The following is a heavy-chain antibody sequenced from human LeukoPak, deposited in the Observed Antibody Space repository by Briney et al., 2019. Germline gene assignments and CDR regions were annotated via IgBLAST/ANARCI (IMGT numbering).Heavy chain of an antibody. V-gene: IGHV1-69*04. Sequence: ASVKVSCKASGGTFSSYAISWVRQAPGQGLEWMGRIIPIFGIANYAQKFQGRVTITADKSTSTAYMELSSLRSEDTAVYYCARERIQLWSHFDYRGQGTLVTVSS. CDR1: GGTFSSYA. D-gene: IGHD5-18*01. J-gene: IGHJ4*02. CDR2: IIPIFGIA. CDR3: ARERIQLWSHFDY.